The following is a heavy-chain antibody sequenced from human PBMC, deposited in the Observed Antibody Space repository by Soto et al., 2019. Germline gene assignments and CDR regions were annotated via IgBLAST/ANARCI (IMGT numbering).Heavy chain of an antibody. CDR2: IVPMFGTA. V-gene: IGHV1-69*13. D-gene: IGHD2-15*01. CDR3: GKSSRKHCRGDTCYLKWLYH. CDR1: GGSFSSYV. Sequence: GASVKVSCKASGGSFSSYVISWARQAPGQGLEWMGGIVPMFGTANYAQKFQGRLTITADESTNTGYMELRNLRSDDTAVYFCGKSSRKHCRGDTCYLKWLYHWG. J-gene: IGHJ5*02.